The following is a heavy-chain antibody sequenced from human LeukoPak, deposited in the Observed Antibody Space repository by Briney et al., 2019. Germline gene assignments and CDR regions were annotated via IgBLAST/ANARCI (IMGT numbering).Heavy chain of an antibody. CDR3: ARRQREEHFDY. Sequence: GGSLRLSCAASGLTVRNNYMSWVRQSPGKGLEWVSVIYSDGSTYYEDSVKGRFTISRDNSKNTLYLQMNSLRAEDTAVYYCARRQREEHFDYWGQGTLVTVSS. CDR1: GLTVRNNY. D-gene: IGHD1/OR15-1a*01. V-gene: IGHV3-53*01. CDR2: IYSDGST. J-gene: IGHJ4*02.